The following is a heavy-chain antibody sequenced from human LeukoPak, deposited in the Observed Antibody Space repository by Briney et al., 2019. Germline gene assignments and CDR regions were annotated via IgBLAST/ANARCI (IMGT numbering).Heavy chain of an antibody. CDR2: ISADGGST. CDR1: GLNFDGSA. V-gene: IGHV3-43*02. CDR3: AKESGKFDY. Sequence: GGSLRLSCVASGLNFDGSAMHRVRQAPGKGLEWVSLISADGGSTFSADSVKGRFSISRDNSKNSLYLQMNSLRSEDTAMYYCAKESGKFDYWGQGTLVAVSS. J-gene: IGHJ4*02.